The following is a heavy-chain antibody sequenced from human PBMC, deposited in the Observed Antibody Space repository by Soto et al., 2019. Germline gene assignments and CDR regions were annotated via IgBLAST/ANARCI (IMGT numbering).Heavy chain of an antibody. J-gene: IGHJ4*02. D-gene: IGHD5-12*01. V-gene: IGHV4-30-4*01. CDR1: GASISSGDYF. CDR3: AREKGYISGPKNFDS. Sequence: SETLSLTCTVSGASISSGDYFWSWIRQSPGEGLEWIGYIYDSGSSYYNPSLKSRVTMSVDTSKNQFSLKLRSVTAADTAVYYCAREKGYISGPKNFDSWGQGTLVTVSS. CDR2: IYDSGSS.